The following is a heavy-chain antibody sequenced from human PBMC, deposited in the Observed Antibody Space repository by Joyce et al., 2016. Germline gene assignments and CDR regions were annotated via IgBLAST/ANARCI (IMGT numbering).Heavy chain of an antibody. CDR1: GFTFSTYI. CDR3: ARDHNTGWYFFDH. CDR2: ISSSSTYI. V-gene: IGHV3-21*02. D-gene: IGHD6-19*01. J-gene: IGHJ4*02. Sequence: EVQLVESGGGLVKPGGSLRLSCAASGFTFSTYIMTWVRQAPGKGLEWVASISSSSTYIYYADSGKGRFTISRDNAKNSLCLQMNSLRADDTAMYYCARDHNTGWYFFDHWGQGTLVTVSS.